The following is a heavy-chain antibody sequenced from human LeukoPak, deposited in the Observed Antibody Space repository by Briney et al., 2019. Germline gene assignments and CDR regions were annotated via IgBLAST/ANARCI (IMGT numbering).Heavy chain of an antibody. D-gene: IGHD1-26*01. J-gene: IGHJ4*02. V-gene: IGHV1-24*01. CDR2: SALEDGET. Sequence: ASVKVSFKVSGYTLTDLSMHWVRRAPGKGLEWVGSSALEDGETIYAQKFQGRVTMTEDTSTDTAYMEVSSLRSDDTAVYYCATAYGGNLVDFWGQGTLVTVSS. CDR1: GYTLTDLS. CDR3: ATAYGGNLVDF.